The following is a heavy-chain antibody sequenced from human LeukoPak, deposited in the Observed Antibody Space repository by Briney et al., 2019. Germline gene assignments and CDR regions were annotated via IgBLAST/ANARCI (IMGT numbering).Heavy chain of an antibody. J-gene: IGHJ4*02. Sequence: PGGSLRLSCAASGFTFGSYTMSWVRQAPGKGLEWVSCISGSGDSTAYADSVKGRFTIFRDISKNTLYLQMDSLRAEDTAVYYCAKDGTYSSSWYDFDYWGQGTLVTVSS. CDR2: ISGSGDST. CDR1: GFTFGSYT. D-gene: IGHD6-13*01. V-gene: IGHV3-23*01. CDR3: AKDGTYSSSWYDFDY.